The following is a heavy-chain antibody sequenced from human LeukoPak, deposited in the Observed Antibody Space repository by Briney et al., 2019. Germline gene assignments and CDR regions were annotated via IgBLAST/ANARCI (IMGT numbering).Heavy chain of an antibody. CDR1: GFTFSSYA. CDR2: ISGSGGST. J-gene: IGHJ4*02. V-gene: IGHV3-23*01. D-gene: IGHD2-15*01. CDR3: AKDRGYWVADY. Sequence: GGSLRFPCAASGFTFSSYAMSWVRQAPGKGLEWVSAISGSGGSTYYADSVKGRFTISRDNSKNTLYLQMNSLRAEDTAVYYCAKDRGYWVADYWGQGTLVTVSS.